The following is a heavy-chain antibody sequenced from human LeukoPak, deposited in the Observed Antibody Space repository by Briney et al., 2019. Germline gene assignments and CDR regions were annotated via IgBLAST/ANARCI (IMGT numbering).Heavy chain of an antibody. V-gene: IGHV1-69*01. D-gene: IGHD6-6*01. J-gene: IGHJ6*03. CDR1: GGTFSSYA. CDR2: IIPIFGTA. CDR3: AGGKLVPRKYYYYMDV. Sequence: SVKVSCKASGGTFSSYAISWVRQAPGQGLEWMGGIIPIFGTANYAQKFQGRVTITADESTSTAYMELSSLRSEDTAVYYCAGGKLVPRKYYYYMDVWGKGTTVTVSS.